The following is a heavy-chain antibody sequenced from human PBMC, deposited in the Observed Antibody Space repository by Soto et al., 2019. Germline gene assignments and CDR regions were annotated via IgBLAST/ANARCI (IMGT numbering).Heavy chain of an antibody. V-gene: IGHV3-23*01. CDR3: AKGGWLDD. J-gene: IGHJ4*02. CDR2: ISVSGDKT. Sequence: EVHLLESGGDLVQPGGSLRLSCAASGFSFTAYIMSWFRQAPGQGLEWVSAISVSGDKTYYADSVKGRFNISRDDAKNTLYLQLNSLRVDDTTIYYCAKGGWLDDCGQGTLVTVSS. D-gene: IGHD5-12*01. CDR1: GFSFTAYI.